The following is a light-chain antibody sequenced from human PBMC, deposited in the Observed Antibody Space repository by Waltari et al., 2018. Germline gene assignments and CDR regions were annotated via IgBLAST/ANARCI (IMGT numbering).Light chain of an antibody. Sequence: DIQMTQSPSSLSASVGDRLTITCRASQDISNYLSWYQQKPGKAPKLLIYVASSLQSGVPSRFSGSGSGTDFTLTISSLQPEDFATYYCLQGYYYHTFGQGTKLEVK. V-gene: IGKV1-39*01. CDR2: VAS. CDR1: QDISNY. CDR3: LQGYYYHT. J-gene: IGKJ2*01.